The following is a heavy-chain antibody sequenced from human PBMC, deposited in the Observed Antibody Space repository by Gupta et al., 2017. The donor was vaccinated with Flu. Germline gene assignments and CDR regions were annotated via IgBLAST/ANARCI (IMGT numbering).Heavy chain of an antibody. CDR3: AREFPCGGDCYVLDS. D-gene: IGHD2-21*02. CDR2: ILPVIGAT. J-gene: IGHJ4*02. V-gene: IGHV1-69*01. CDR1: GGSFSREA. Sequence: QVQLVQSGAEVKEPGSSVRVSCRASGGSFSREAITWVRQAPGQGFEWMGDILPVIGATNYAQKFQGRVTVTADESTRTVHMELNSLRSDDTAVYYCAREFPCGGDCYVLDSWGQGTLVSVFS.